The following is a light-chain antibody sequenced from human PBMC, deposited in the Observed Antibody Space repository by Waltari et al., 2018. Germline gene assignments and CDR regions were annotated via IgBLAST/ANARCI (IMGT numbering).Light chain of an antibody. J-gene: IGLJ3*02. CDR2: RNN. Sequence: QSVLTQPPSVSGAPGPRVTISCTGSSSNIGAGYDVPWYQQLPGTAPKVLMYRNNNRPSGVPDRFSGSKSGTSASLAITGLQAEDEADYFCQSYDSSLSGSGVFGGGTRLTVL. CDR3: QSYDSSLSGSGV. CDR1: SSNIGAGYD. V-gene: IGLV1-40*01.